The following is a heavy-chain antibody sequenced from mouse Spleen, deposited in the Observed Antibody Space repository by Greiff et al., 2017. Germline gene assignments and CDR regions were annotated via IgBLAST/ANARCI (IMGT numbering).Heavy chain of an antibody. V-gene: IGHV1-82*01. CDR1: GYAFSSSW. J-gene: IGHJ1*03. D-gene: IGHD1-1*01. Sequence: QVTLKESGPELVKPGASVKISCKASGYAFSSSWMNWVKQRPGKGLEWIGRIYPGDGDTNYNGKFKGKATLTADKSSSTAYMQLSSLTSEDSAVYFCARDYGSSYNFDVWGTGTTVTVSS. CDR3: ARDYGSSYNFDV. CDR2: IYPGDGDT.